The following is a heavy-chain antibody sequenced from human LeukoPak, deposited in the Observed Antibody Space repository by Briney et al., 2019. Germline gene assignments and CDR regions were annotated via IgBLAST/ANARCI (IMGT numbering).Heavy chain of an antibody. J-gene: IGHJ5*02. CDR1: GGSISSYY. Sequence: PSETLSLTCTVSGGSISSYYWSWIRQPPGKGLEWIGYIYYSGSTNYNPSLKSRVTISVDTSKNRFSLKLTSVTAADTAVYYCARHVGYSSDNWFDPWGQGTLVTVSS. CDR3: ARHVGYSSDNWFDP. D-gene: IGHD6-19*01. V-gene: IGHV4-59*08. CDR2: IYYSGST.